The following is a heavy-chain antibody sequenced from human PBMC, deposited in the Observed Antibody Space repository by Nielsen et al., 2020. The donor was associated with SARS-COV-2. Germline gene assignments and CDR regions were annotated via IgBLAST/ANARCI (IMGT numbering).Heavy chain of an antibody. CDR1: GFIFSNAL. Sequence: GESLKISCAASGFIFSNALMTWVRQAPGKGLEWVGRIRSKADGGTTDYAAPVKGRLTISRDDSKNTLYLLMNSLRIEDTGVYYCTTNYDVLTGLESWGQGALVTVSS. V-gene: IGHV3-15*01. J-gene: IGHJ4*02. D-gene: IGHD3-9*01. CDR2: IRSKADGGTT. CDR3: TTNYDVLTGLES.